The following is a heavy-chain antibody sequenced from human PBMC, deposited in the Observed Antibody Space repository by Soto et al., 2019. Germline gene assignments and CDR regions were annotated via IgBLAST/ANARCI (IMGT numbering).Heavy chain of an antibody. Sequence: VPLVQSGAEVKKPGSSVKVSCKSSGGTFSNYGFSWVRQAPGQGLECMGVIVPIFGAEHPQKFQGRVTITADESTTTVFMELRGLRSEDTAVYYCARGGSDYEGSGYYQGHVWGQGITVNVSS. D-gene: IGHD3-22*01. J-gene: IGHJ6*02. V-gene: IGHV1-69*12. CDR3: ARGGSDYEGSGYYQGHV. CDR2: IVPIFGA. CDR1: GGTFSNYG.